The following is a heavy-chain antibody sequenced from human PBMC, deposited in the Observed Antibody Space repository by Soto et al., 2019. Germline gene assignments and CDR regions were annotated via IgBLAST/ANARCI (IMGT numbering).Heavy chain of an antibody. J-gene: IGHJ3*02. D-gene: IGHD3-22*01. Sequence: PGGSLRLSCAASGFTFSSYAMSWVRQAPGKGLEWVSAISGSGGSTYYADSVKGRFTISRDNSKNTLYLQMNSLRAEDTAVYYCAKANYDSSGYPKDAFDIWGQGTMVTVSS. V-gene: IGHV3-23*01. CDR3: AKANYDSSGYPKDAFDI. CDR2: ISGSGGST. CDR1: GFTFSSYA.